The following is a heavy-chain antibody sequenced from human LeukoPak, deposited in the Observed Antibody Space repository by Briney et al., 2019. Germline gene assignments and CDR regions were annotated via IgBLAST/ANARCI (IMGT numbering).Heavy chain of an antibody. V-gene: IGHV3-30-3*01. Sequence: GGSLRLSCAASGFTFNDYALYWVRQAPGKGLEWVTLISYDGYDKSYADSVRGRFTISRDNSRNTLYLQMDSLRSEDTAVYYCARDFFPVVDSTWYEIGYWGQGTLVTVSS. J-gene: IGHJ4*02. CDR1: GFTFNDYA. D-gene: IGHD2-21*01. CDR3: ARDFFPVVDSTWYEIGY. CDR2: ISYDGYDK.